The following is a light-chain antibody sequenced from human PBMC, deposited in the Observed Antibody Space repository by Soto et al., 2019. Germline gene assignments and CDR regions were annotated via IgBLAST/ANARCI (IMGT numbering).Light chain of an antibody. V-gene: IGKV3-15*01. CDR3: QQYRSWPRT. CDR1: QDVMYD. CDR2: GAS. Sequence: EIVLTQSPAALSVSPGGRATLSCRASQDVMYDLAWYQQKPGQAPGLLVYGASTRATDAPPRFRGSGSGREFSLTISSLQSEDFATYYCQQYRSWPRTFGQGSRVEIK. J-gene: IGKJ1*01.